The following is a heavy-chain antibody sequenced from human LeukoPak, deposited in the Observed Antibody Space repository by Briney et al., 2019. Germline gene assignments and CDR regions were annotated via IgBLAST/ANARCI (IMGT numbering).Heavy chain of an antibody. Sequence: PGGSLRLSCSASAFTFSNAWMSWVRHAPGKGLEWDVRIKSKTEGCTTDYAAPVKVRFTISRDASKDTMYLKMNSLKTEDTAVYYCTTDGVVAATIGYFDYWGQGTLVTVSS. D-gene: IGHD2-15*01. V-gene: IGHV3-15*01. CDR1: AFTFSNAW. CDR2: IKSKTEGCTT. CDR3: TTDGVVAATIGYFDY. J-gene: IGHJ4*02.